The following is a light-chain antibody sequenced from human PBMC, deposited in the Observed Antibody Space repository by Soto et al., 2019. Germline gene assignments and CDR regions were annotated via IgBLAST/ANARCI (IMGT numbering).Light chain of an antibody. CDR1: SSNIGAAYG. CDR3: QSYDSSLSGYV. CDR2: GNS. V-gene: IGLV1-40*01. Sequence: QLVLTQPPSVSGAPGQRVTISCTGSSSNIGAAYGVHWYQQLPGTAPKLLIYGNSNRPSGVPDRFSGSKSGTSASLAITGLQAEDEADYYCQSYDSSLSGYVFGTGTKLTVL. J-gene: IGLJ1*01.